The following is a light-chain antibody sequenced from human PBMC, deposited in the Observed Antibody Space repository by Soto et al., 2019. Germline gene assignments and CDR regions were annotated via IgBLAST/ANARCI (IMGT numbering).Light chain of an antibody. V-gene: IGKV3D-15*01. CDR2: GSS. CDR3: QQYESWPRA. Sequence: EIVMTQSPVTLSVSPGEGATLSCRASQSISGNLAWYQQKPGQAPRLLVYGSSSRAAGVPARFSGTGSGTEFTLTIGSLQSGDFGVYFCQQYESWPRAFGQGTKV. CDR1: QSISGN. J-gene: IGKJ1*01.